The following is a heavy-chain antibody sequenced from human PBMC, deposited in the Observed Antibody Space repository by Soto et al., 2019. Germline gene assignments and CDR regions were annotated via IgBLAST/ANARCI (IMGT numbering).Heavy chain of an antibody. D-gene: IGHD3-10*01. CDR2: IYPGDSDT. J-gene: IGHJ6*02. CDR1: GYRVTSYW. V-gene: IGHV5-51*01. CDR3: ARLSGSYLSYYYYGMDV. Sequence: EAPTTYCKGSGYRVTSYWIGWVRPTPGKGLEWMGIIYPGDSDTRYSPSFQGQVTISADKSISTAYLQWSSLKASDTAMYYCARLSGSYLSYYYYGMDVWGQGTTVTVSS.